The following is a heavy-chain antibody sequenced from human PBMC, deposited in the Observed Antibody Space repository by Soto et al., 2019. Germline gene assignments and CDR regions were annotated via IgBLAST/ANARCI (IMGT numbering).Heavy chain of an antibody. V-gene: IGHV3-53*01. CDR1: GFTVSSNY. CDR3: AKDVEFGGVIVRNWFGP. D-gene: IGHD3-16*02. CDR2: IYSGGST. Sequence: GGSLRLSCAASGFTVSSNYMSWVRQAPGKGLEWVSVIYSGGSTYYADSVKGRFTISRDNSKNTLYLQMNSLRAEDTAVYYCAKDVEFGGVIVRNWFGPWGQGTLVTVSS. J-gene: IGHJ5*02.